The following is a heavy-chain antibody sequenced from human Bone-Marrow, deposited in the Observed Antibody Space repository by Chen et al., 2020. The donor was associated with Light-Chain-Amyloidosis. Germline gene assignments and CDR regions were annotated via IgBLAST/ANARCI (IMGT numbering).Heavy chain of an antibody. V-gene: IGHV4-31*03. D-gene: IGHD1-1*01. Sequence: QVQLQESGPGLVKPSQTLSLTCSVPGGSINSAGYYWSWIRQRPGKGLEWFGFIDNRGSSNYNPSLQSRVTISIDTSKKEFSLRLSSVTAAETAVYYCARDRYSTTPWDYSSGMDVWGQGTTVTVSS. CDR1: GGSINSAGYY. CDR3: ARDRYSTTPWDYSSGMDV. J-gene: IGHJ6*02. CDR2: IDNRGSS.